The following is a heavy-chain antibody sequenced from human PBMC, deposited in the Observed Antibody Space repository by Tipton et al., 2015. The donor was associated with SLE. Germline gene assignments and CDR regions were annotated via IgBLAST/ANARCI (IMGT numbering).Heavy chain of an antibody. Sequence: TLSLTCAVYGGSFSGYYWSWIRQPPGKGLEWIGEINHSGSTNYNPSLKSRVTISVDTSKNQFSLKLSSVTAADTAVYYCARGRSSSPPHYYYYMDVWGKGTTVTVSS. D-gene: IGHD6-13*01. V-gene: IGHV4-34*01. CDR2: INHSGST. CDR3: ARGRSSSPPHYYYYMDV. J-gene: IGHJ6*03. CDR1: GGSFSGYY.